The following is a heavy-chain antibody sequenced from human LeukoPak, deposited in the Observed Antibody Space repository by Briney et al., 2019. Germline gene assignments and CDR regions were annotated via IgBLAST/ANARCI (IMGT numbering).Heavy chain of an antibody. Sequence: SETLSLTCTVSGGSISSGGYYWSWIRQHPGKGLEWIGYIYYSGSTYYNPSLKSRVTISVDTSKNQFSLKLSSVTAADTAVYYCARNARDTGDNWYGLFDYWGQGTLVTVSS. CDR1: GGSISSGGYY. CDR2: IYYSGST. J-gene: IGHJ4*02. D-gene: IGHD1-1*01. CDR3: ARNARDTGDNWYGLFDY. V-gene: IGHV4-31*03.